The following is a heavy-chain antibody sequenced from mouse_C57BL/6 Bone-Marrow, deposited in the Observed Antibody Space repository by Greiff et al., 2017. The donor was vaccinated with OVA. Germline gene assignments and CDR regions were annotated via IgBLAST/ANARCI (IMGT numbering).Heavy chain of an antibody. CDR2: ISYDGSN. CDR1: GYSITSGYY. CDR3: ARVYGSRKYYYAMDY. V-gene: IGHV3-6*01. J-gene: IGHJ4*01. Sequence: EVQLVESGPGLVKPSQSLSLTCSVTGYSITSGYYWNWIRQFPGNKLEWMGYISYDGSNNYNPSLKNRISITRDTSKNQFFLKLNSVTTEDTATYYCARVYGSRKYYYAMDYWGQGTSVTVSS. D-gene: IGHD1-1*01.